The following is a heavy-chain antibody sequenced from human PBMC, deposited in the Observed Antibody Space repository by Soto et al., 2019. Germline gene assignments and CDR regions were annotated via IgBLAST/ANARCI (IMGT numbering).Heavy chain of an antibody. D-gene: IGHD1-26*01. J-gene: IGHJ4*02. Sequence: LRLSCAASGFTFSSYAMHWVRQAPGKGLEWVAVISYDGSNKYYADSVKGRFTISRDNSKNTLYLQMNSLRAKDTAVYYCARTRRKWELLPYYFDYWGQGTLVTVSS. V-gene: IGHV3-30-3*01. CDR2: ISYDGSNK. CDR3: ARTRRKWELLPYYFDY. CDR1: GFTFSSYA.